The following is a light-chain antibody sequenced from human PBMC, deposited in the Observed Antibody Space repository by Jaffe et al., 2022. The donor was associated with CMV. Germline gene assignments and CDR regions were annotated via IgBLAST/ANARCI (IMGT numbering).Light chain of an antibody. CDR3: GTWDTSLSAGGV. J-gene: IGLJ2*01. Sequence: QSVLTQPPSVSAAPGQKVTISCSGSTSNIGHNYVSWYQQFPGTAPKLLIYENLKRPSGIPGRFSGSKSGTSATLTITGLQTGDEADYYCGTWDTSLSAGGVFGGGTKLTVL. CDR1: TSNIGHNY. V-gene: IGLV1-51*02. CDR2: ENL.